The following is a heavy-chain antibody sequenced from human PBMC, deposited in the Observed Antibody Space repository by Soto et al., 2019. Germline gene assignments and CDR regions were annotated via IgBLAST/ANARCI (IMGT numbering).Heavy chain of an antibody. J-gene: IGHJ6*02. CDR2: ISYDGSNK. Sequence: QVQLVESGGGVVQPGRSLRFSCAASGFTFSSYAMHWVRQAPGKGLEWVAVISYDGSNKYYADSVKGRFTISRDNSKNTLYLQMNSLRAEDTAVYYCARAGCDGGSCYTLVGLRYGMDVWGQGTTVTVSS. D-gene: IGHD2-15*01. CDR3: ARAGCDGGSCYTLVGLRYGMDV. CDR1: GFTFSSYA. V-gene: IGHV3-30-3*01.